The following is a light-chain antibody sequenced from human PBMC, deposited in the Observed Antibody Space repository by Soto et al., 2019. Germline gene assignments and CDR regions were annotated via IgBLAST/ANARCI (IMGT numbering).Light chain of an antibody. CDR2: GAS. Sequence: EIVLTQSPGTLSLSPGERATLFCRASQSVSNYLVWYRQRPGQAPRLLIHGASIRATGIPDRFSGSGSGTDFTLTISRLEPEDFAVYYCQHYSTSAFTFGPGTKVDIK. CDR3: QHYSTSAFT. J-gene: IGKJ3*01. V-gene: IGKV3-20*01. CDR1: QSVSNY.